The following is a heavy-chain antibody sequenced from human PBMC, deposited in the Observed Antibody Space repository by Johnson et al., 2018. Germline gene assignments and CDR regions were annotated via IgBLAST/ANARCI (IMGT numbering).Heavy chain of an antibody. CDR2: ISYDGSNK. D-gene: IGHD6-13*01. Sequence: QVQLVQSGGGVVQPGRSLRLSCAASGFTFSNYAMHWVRQAPGKGLEWVAVISYDGSNKFYADSVKGRVTISRDNSKNMLYLQMNILSSEGTAVYYGRRGRVAAVGLAYYSREVLGKGTTVTVSS. V-gene: IGHV3-30-3*01. CDR3: RRGRVAAVGLAYYSREV. J-gene: IGHJ6*03. CDR1: GFTFSNYA.